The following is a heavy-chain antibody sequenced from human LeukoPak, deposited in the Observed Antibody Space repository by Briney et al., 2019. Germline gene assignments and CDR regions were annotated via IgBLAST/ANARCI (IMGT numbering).Heavy chain of an antibody. Sequence: GGSLRLSCAASGFTFSSYSMNWVRQAPGKGLEWVSSISSSSSYIYYADSVKGRFTISRDNAKNSLYLQMNSLRAEDTAVYYCAREGAGSRTLFDYWGQGTLVTVSS. CDR1: GFTFSSYS. CDR3: AREGAGSRTLFDY. D-gene: IGHD1-14*01. V-gene: IGHV3-21*01. CDR2: ISSSSSYI. J-gene: IGHJ4*02.